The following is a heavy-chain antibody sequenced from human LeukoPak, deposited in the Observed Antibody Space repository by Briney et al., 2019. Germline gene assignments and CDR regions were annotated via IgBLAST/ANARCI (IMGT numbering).Heavy chain of an antibody. J-gene: IGHJ4*02. D-gene: IGHD6-19*01. Sequence: ASVKVSCKASGYTFTSYGIRWVRQAPGQWLEWMGWISAYNGNTNYAQKLQGRVTMTTDTSTSTAYMELRSLRSDDTAVYYCARGDSSGHEFDYWGQGTLVTVSS. CDR2: ISAYNGNT. V-gene: IGHV1-18*04. CDR1: GYTFTSYG. CDR3: ARGDSSGHEFDY.